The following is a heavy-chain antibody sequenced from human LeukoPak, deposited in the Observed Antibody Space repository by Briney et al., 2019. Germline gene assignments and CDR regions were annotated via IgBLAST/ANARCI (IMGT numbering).Heavy chain of an antibody. CDR2: FSYSGST. V-gene: IGHV4-59*08. J-gene: IGHJ4*02. Sequence: PSETLSLTCTVSGASIDTYYWTWLRQPPGKGLEWIGDFSYSGSTSYSPSLKSRVTISVDTSKHQLSLKLTSATAADTAFYYCACLSVSHNNYFDYWGQGILVTVSS. CDR3: ACLSVSHNNYFDY. CDR1: GASIDTYY. D-gene: IGHD5/OR15-5a*01.